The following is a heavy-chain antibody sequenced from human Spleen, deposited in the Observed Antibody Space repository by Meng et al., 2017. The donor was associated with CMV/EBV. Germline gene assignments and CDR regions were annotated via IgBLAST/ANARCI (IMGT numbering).Heavy chain of an antibody. CDR2: MNPKTGDT. CDR1: GYTFTAYY. CDR3: ASKYCGGVNCDLAELDY. J-gene: IGHJ4*02. V-gene: IGHV1-2*02. Sequence: QVQLVQSGAEVRKPGASVKVSCKTSGYTFTAYYIHWVRQAPGQRLEWMGWMNPKTGDTNYAHNLQGGVSMTRDTSITTAYMELTKLTSDDTAKYYCASKYCGGVNCDLAELDYWGQGTLVTVSS. D-gene: IGHD2-21*01.